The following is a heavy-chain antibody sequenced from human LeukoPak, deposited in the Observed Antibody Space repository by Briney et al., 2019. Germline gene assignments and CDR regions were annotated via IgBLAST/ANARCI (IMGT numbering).Heavy chain of an antibody. V-gene: IGHV1-18*01. D-gene: IGHD6-19*01. CDR1: GFTFTSYA. J-gene: IGHJ6*02. Sequence: ASVAVSCTASGFTFTSYAFGWVRQAPGQGLEWMGWISAYNGATKYAQKFQGRVTMITDTSTSTVYMELRSLQSDDTAVYYCAKLYSSGWPLECMDVWGQGTTVTVSS. CDR2: ISAYNGAT. CDR3: AKLYSSGWPLECMDV.